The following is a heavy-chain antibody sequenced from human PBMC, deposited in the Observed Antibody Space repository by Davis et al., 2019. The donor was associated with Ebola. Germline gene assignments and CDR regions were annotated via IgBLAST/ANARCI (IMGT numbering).Heavy chain of an antibody. CDR3: ACGGSWNYFDY. V-gene: IGHV1-18*01. J-gene: IGHJ4*02. D-gene: IGHD2-15*01. CDR1: GYTFTSYG. CDR2: INPSGGST. Sequence: AASVKVSCKASGYTFTSYGISWVRQAPGQGLEWMGIINPSGGSTSYAQKLQGRVTMTTDTSTSTAYMELRSLRSDDTAVYYCACGGSWNYFDYWGQGTLVTVSS.